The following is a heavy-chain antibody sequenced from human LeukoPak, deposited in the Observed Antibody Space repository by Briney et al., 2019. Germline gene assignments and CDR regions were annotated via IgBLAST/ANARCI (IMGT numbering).Heavy chain of an antibody. D-gene: IGHD6-19*01. CDR1: GFTFDDYA. CDR2: ISWNSGSI. V-gene: IGHV3-9*03. CDR3: AKDRGAVAETGKFDY. Sequence: GGSLRLSCAASGFTFDDYAMHWVRQAPGKGLEWVSGISWNSGSIGYADSVKGRFTISRDNAKNSLYLQMNSLRAEDMAFYYCAKDRGAVAETGKFDYWGQGTLVTVSS. J-gene: IGHJ4*02.